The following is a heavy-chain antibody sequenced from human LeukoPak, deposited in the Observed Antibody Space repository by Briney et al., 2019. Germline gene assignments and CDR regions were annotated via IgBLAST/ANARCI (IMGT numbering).Heavy chain of an antibody. CDR2: IYTSGST. CDR3: ARDPYDTSANDAFDI. V-gene: IGHV4-61*02. J-gene: IGHJ3*02. D-gene: IGHD3-22*01. Sequence: PSQTLSLTCTVSGGSLSSGTYYWNWIRQPAGKGLEWIGRIYTSGSTNYNPSLKSRVTISVDTTKNQFSLKLTSVTAADTAMYYCARDPYDTSANDAFDIWGQGTMVSVSS. CDR1: GGSLSSGTYY.